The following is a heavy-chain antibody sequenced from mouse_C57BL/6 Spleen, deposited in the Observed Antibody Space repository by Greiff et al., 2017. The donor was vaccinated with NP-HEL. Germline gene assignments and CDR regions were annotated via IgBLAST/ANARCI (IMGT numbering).Heavy chain of an antibody. V-gene: IGHV14-2*01. Sequence: DVQLQESGAELVKPGASVKLSCTASGFNIKDYYMHWVKQRTEQGLEWIGRIDPEDGGTKYAPKFQGKATITADTSSNTAYLQLSSLTSEDTAVYYCASPPIFGNYRYAMDYWGQGTSVTVSS. D-gene: IGHD2-1*01. CDR2: IDPEDGGT. CDR3: ASPPIFGNYRYAMDY. CDR1: GFNIKDYY. J-gene: IGHJ4*01.